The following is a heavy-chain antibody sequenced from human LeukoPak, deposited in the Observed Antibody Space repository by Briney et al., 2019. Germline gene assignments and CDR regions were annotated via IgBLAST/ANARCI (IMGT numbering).Heavy chain of an antibody. CDR3: AKDLGWIHFAY. CDR2: ISRSSTTI. Sequence: GGSLRLSCAASGFTFSSYSMNWVRQAPGKGLEWVSYISRSSTTIYHADSVKGRFTISRDNARNSLYLQMSSLRAEDTAVYYCAKDLGWIHFAYWGQGTLVTVSS. CDR1: GFTFSSYS. J-gene: IGHJ4*02. D-gene: IGHD5-18*01. V-gene: IGHV3-48*01.